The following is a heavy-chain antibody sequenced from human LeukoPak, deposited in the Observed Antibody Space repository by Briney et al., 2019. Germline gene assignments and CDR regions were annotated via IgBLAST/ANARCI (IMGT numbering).Heavy chain of an antibody. CDR3: ARVNYIYGFLNWFDP. CDR2: IYYSGST. D-gene: IGHD3-10*01. CDR1: GGSISSYH. V-gene: IGHV4-59*01. J-gene: IGHJ5*02. Sequence: SETLSLTCTVSGGSISSYHWSWIRQPPGKGLEWIGYIYYSGSTNYNPSLKSRVTISIDTSKTQFSLKLSSVTATDTAVYYCARVNYIYGFLNWFDPWGQGTLVTVSS.